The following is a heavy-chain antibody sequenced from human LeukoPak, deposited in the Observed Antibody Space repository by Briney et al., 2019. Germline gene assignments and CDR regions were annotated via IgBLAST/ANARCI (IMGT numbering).Heavy chain of an antibody. J-gene: IGHJ6*02. Sequence: GALRLSCAASGFTFSSYGIHWVRQAPGKGLEWVAVISYDGSNKYYADSVKGRFTISRDNSKNTLYLQMNSLRAEDTAVYYCAKDLAPTRYCSSTSCYNHYYYGMDVWGQGTTVTVSS. D-gene: IGHD2-2*02. V-gene: IGHV3-30*18. CDR2: ISYDGSNK. CDR3: AKDLAPTRYCSSTSCYNHYYYGMDV. CDR1: GFTFSSYG.